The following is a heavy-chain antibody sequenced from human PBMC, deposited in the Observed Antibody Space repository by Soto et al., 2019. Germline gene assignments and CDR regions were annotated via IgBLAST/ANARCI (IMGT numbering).Heavy chain of an antibody. CDR3: TTVVEY. J-gene: IGHJ4*02. V-gene: IGHV3-74*01. D-gene: IGHD2-15*01. CDR2: IDGVGAGT. CDR1: GFTFPNYW. Sequence: GSLRLSCAASGFTFPNYWLHWVRQVPGKGLVWVSRIDGVGAGTRYSDSVRGRFNISRDNAENMLYLQMNSLRAEDTAVYYCTTVVEYWGQGTLVTVSS.